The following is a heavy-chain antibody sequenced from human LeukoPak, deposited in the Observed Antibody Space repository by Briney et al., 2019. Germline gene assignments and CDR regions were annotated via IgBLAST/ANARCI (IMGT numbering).Heavy chain of an antibody. CDR1: GSSFTSYW. V-gene: IGHV5-51*01. D-gene: IGHD3-22*01. Sequence: GASLKISCKGSGSSFTSYWIGWVRQMPGKGLEWMGIIYPGDSDTRYSPSFQGQVTISADKSISTAYLQWSSLKASDTAMYYCARRGYDSSGRYYFDYWGQGTLVTVSS. CDR3: ARRGYDSSGRYYFDY. CDR2: IYPGDSDT. J-gene: IGHJ4*02.